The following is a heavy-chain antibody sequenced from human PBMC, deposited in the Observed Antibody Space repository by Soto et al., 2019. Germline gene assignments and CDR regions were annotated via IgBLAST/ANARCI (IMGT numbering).Heavy chain of an antibody. D-gene: IGHD6-13*01. CDR1: GYTFTGYY. J-gene: IGHJ6*02. Sequence: GASVKVSCKASGYTFTGYYMHWVRQAPGQGLEWMGWINPNSGGTNYAQKFQGWVTMTRDTSISTAYMELSRLRSDDTAVYYCAMDIAAAGTEGPSYYYGMDVWGQGTTVTVSS. CDR2: INPNSGGT. V-gene: IGHV1-2*04. CDR3: AMDIAAAGTEGPSYYYGMDV.